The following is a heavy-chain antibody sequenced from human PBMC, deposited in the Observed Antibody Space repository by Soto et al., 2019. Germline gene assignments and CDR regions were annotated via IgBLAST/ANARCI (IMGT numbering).Heavy chain of an antibody. CDR1: GGSFSGYY. J-gene: IGHJ5*02. Sequence: QVQLQQWGAGLLKPSETLSLTCAVYGGSFSGYYWSWIRQPPGKGLEWIGEINHSGSTNYNPSLKSRVTISVDTSKNQFSLKLSSVTAADTVVYYCARGAAAGFDPWGQGTLVTVSS. CDR2: INHSGST. V-gene: IGHV4-34*01. D-gene: IGHD6-13*01. CDR3: ARGAAAGFDP.